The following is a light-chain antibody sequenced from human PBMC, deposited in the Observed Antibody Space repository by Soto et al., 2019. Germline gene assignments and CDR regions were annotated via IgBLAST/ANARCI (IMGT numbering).Light chain of an antibody. V-gene: IGKV3-11*01. Sequence: EVVLTQSPATLSLSPGERATLSCRASQSVGSFLAWYQQKPGQAPRLLIYDASNRATGVPARFSGSGSGTDFTLTISSLEPEDFAVYYCQQRNNWPPWTFGQGTKVEIK. CDR2: DAS. J-gene: IGKJ1*01. CDR1: QSVGSF. CDR3: QQRNNWPPWT.